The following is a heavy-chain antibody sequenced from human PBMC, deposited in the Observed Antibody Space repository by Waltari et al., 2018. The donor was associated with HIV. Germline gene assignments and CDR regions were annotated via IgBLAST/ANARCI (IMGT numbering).Heavy chain of an antibody. J-gene: IGHJ5*02. V-gene: IGHV1-2*02. CDR3: APPRGAYRHETSSYTVYRSWFDP. Sequence: QVKLVQSGADIKTPGTSVKASCEPSVHTLTDHYVPWVRQASGQGLEWMCGSNRKRGETNDRQKVEGRISRTGHTSISTVDTKRSGLTAANTAVYDVAPPRGAYRHETSSYTVYRSWFDPWGQGTPVTVSS. CDR2: SNRKRGET. D-gene: IGHD2-2*02. CDR1: VHTLTDHY.